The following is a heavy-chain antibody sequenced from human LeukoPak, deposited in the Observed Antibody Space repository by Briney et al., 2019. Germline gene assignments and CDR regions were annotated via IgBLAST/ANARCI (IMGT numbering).Heavy chain of an antibody. CDR1: GLTFSSYA. CDR2: ISSDGGST. Sequence: GGSLRLSCSVSGLTFSSYAMQWVRQAPGRGLEYVSAISSDGGSTYYADSVKGRFTISRDNSKNTLYLQMSSLRAEDTAVYYCVKGGYYYDSSGYVDCWGQGTLVTVSS. V-gene: IGHV3-64D*06. CDR3: VKGGYYYDSSGYVDC. J-gene: IGHJ4*02. D-gene: IGHD3-22*01.